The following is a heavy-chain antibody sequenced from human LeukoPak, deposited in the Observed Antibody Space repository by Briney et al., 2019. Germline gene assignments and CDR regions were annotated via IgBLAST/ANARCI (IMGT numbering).Heavy chain of an antibody. Sequence: GGSLRLSCAASGFTFSSYAMYWVRQAPGKGLEWVAVISYDGSNKYYADSVKGRFTISRDNSKNTLYLQMNSLRAEDTAVYYCARESNYDFYYMDVWGKGTTVTVSS. D-gene: IGHD3-3*01. J-gene: IGHJ6*03. CDR1: GFTFSSYA. V-gene: IGHV3-30-3*01. CDR2: ISYDGSNK. CDR3: ARESNYDFYYMDV.